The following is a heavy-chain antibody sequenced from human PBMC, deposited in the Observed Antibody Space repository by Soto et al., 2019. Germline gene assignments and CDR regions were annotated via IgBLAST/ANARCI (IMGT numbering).Heavy chain of an antibody. CDR1: GFTFSSYS. CDR2: ISSSSSYI. D-gene: IGHD2-2*01. Sequence: GGSLRLSCAASGFTFSSYSMNWVRQAPGKGLEWVSSISSSSSYIYYADSVKGRFTISRDNAKNSLYLQMNSLRAEDTAVYYCARDLSRYCSSTSCPNDYWGQGTLVTVSS. J-gene: IGHJ4*02. V-gene: IGHV3-21*01. CDR3: ARDLSRYCSSTSCPNDY.